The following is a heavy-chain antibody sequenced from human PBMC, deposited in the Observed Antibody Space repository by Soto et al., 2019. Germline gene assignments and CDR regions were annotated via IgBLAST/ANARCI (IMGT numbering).Heavy chain of an antibody. J-gene: IGHJ5*02. CDR1: GCTFSSYA. V-gene: IGHV1-69*12. CDR3: ANDREGS. D-gene: IGHD1-26*01. Sequence: QVQLVQSGAEVKKPGSSVKASCKASGCTFSSYAISWVRKAPGQGLEWMGGIIPIFGTANYAQKFQGRVTITADESTSKAYMEPSILRSEDTAVYYGANDREGSWGQGTLVTVSS. CDR2: IIPIFGTA.